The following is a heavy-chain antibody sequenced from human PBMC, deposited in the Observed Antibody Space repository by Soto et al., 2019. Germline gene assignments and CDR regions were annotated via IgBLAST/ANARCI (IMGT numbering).Heavy chain of an antibody. D-gene: IGHD6-13*01. CDR1: GFTFSDYY. CDR3: ARRAAAGRSFDY. V-gene: IGHV3-11*01. Sequence: GGSLRLSCAASGFTFSDYYMTWIRQAPGKGPEWVSYISSSGNSIYYADSVRGRFTVSRDNAKNSLFLQMNSLRAEDTAVYYCARRAAAGRSFDYWGLGTLVTVAS. J-gene: IGHJ4*02. CDR2: ISSSGNSI.